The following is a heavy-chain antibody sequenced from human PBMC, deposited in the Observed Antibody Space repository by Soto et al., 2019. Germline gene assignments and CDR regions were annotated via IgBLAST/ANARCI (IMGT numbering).Heavy chain of an antibody. V-gene: IGHV1-18*01. Sequence: ASVKVSCKASGYTFTSYGISWVRQAPGQGLEWMGWISAYNGNTNYAQKLQGRVTMTTDTSTSTAYMELRSLRSDDTAVYYCARAHDFWSGYFAYYFDYWGQGTLVTVSS. J-gene: IGHJ4*02. CDR2: ISAYNGNT. CDR1: GYTFTSYG. D-gene: IGHD3-3*01. CDR3: ARAHDFWSGYFAYYFDY.